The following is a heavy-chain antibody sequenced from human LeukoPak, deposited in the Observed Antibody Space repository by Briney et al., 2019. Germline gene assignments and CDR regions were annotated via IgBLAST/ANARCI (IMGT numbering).Heavy chain of an antibody. CDR1: GGSISSYY. CDR2: IYYSGST. V-gene: IGHV4-59*08. D-gene: IGHD5-18*01. J-gene: IGHJ4*02. CDR3: VRHKPVDTAMAPFLSPDFDY. Sequence: SETLSLTCTVSGGSISSYYWSWIRQPPGKGLEWIGYIYYSGSTNYNPSLKSRVTISVDTSKNQFSLKLSSVTAADTAVYYCVRHKPVDTAMAPFLSPDFDYWGQGTLVTVSS.